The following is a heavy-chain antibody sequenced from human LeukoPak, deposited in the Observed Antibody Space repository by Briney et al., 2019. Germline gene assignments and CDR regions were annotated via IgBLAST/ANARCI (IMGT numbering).Heavy chain of an antibody. Sequence: AGGSLRLSCAASGFTFSSHSMSWVRQAPGKGLEWVSFISSISTTIYYADSLRGRFTVSRDNAKNSLYLQMDSLRDEDTAVYFCARDGRQFDYWGQGTLVTVSS. CDR1: GFTFSSHS. J-gene: IGHJ4*02. CDR3: ARDGRQFDY. CDR2: ISSISTTI. V-gene: IGHV3-48*02.